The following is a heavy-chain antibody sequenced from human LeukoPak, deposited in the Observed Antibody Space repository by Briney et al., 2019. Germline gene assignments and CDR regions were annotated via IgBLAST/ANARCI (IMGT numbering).Heavy chain of an antibody. J-gene: IGHJ4*02. CDR3: ARSSESYDSSGYYSYYFDY. Sequence: SETLSLTCTVSGGSMITYYWSWIRQPPGKGLEWIGDIYYTGSTNYSPSLKSRVTISVDTSKNQFSLKLSSVTAADTAVYYCARSSESYDSSGYYSYYFDYWGQGTLVTVSS. CDR2: IYYTGST. CDR1: GGSMITYY. V-gene: IGHV4-59*01. D-gene: IGHD3-22*01.